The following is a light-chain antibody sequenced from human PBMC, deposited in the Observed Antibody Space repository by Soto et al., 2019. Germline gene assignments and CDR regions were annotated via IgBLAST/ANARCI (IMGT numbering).Light chain of an antibody. V-gene: IGKV3-11*01. J-gene: IGKJ4*01. CDR1: QSVSSY. CDR3: QQLSTYPLT. Sequence: EIVLTQSPATLSLSPGERATLSCRASQSVSSYLAWYQQKPGQAPRLLIYDASNRATGIPARFSGSGSGTDVTLTISSLEPEDFAVYYCQQLSTYPLTFGGGTKVEIK. CDR2: DAS.